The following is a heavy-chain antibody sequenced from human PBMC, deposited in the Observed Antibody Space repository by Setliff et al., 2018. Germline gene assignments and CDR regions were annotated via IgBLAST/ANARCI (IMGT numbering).Heavy chain of an antibody. Sequence: SLKVSCKASGGTFSSYAISWVRQAPGQGLEWMGGIIPILGIANYAQKFQGRVTITADKSTSTAYMELSSLRSEDTAVYYCARTYYDILTGYYSSPGYFDYWGQGTLVTVSS. D-gene: IGHD3-9*01. CDR3: ARTYYDILTGYYSSPGYFDY. V-gene: IGHV1-69*10. CDR1: GGTFSSYA. CDR2: IIPILGIA. J-gene: IGHJ4*02.